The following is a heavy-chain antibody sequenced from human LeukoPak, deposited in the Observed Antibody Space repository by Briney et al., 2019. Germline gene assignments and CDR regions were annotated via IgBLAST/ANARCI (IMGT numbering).Heavy chain of an antibody. V-gene: IGHV4-4*01. CDR1: GASISSDNW. D-gene: IGHD1-1*01. Sequence: PSETLSLTCAVSGASISSDNWWSWVRQPPGKGLEWIGEIYHSGSANYSPSLKSRVTMSVDKSKNQFSLKLNSVTAADTAVYWCVKGGTGHLEYWGQGVLVTVSS. CDR3: VKGGTGHLEY. J-gene: IGHJ4*02. CDR2: IYHSGSA.